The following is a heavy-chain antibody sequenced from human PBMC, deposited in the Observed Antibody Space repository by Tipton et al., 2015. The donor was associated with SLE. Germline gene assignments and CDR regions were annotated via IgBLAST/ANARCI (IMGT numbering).Heavy chain of an antibody. D-gene: IGHD1-26*01. V-gene: IGHV4-59*01. CDR2: IYYSGST. J-gene: IGHJ3*02. CDR3: ARERSVVGAPGDAFDI. Sequence: SLTCTVSGGSISSDYWTWIRQSPGRGLEWLGYIYYSGSTSYNPSLKSRVSISVDRSKNQFSLTLTSVTAADTAVYYCARERSVVGAPGDAFDIWGQGTMVTVSS. CDR1: GGSISSDY.